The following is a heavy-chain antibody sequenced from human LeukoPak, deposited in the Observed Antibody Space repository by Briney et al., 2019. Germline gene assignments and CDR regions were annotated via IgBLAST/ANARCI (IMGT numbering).Heavy chain of an antibody. J-gene: IGHJ5*02. D-gene: IGHD3-16*01. CDR1: GFTFSSYA. CDR3: ARFTAGWFDP. V-gene: IGHV3-30*14. CDR2: ISYDGSNK. Sequence: GGSLRLSCAASGFTFSSYAMHWVRQAPGKGLEWVAVISYDGSNKYYADSVKGRFSISRDNSENTVFLQMNSLRAEDTAIYYCARFTAGWFDPWGQGTLVTVSS.